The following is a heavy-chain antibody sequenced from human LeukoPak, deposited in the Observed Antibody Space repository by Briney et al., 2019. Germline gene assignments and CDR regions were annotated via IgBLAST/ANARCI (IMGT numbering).Heavy chain of an antibody. V-gene: IGHV3-23*01. CDR3: ARALSFIAVAVYYFDY. CDR1: GFTFSSYA. D-gene: IGHD6-19*01. J-gene: IGHJ4*02. CDR2: ISGSGSTI. Sequence: GGSLRLSCAASGFTFSSYAMSWVRQAPGKGLEWVSAISGSGSTIYYADSVKGRFTISRDNAKNSLYLQMNSLRAEDTAVYYCARALSFIAVAVYYFDYWGQGTLVTVSS.